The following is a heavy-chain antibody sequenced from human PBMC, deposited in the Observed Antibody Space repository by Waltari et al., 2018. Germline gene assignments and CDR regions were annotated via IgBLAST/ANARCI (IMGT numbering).Heavy chain of an antibody. CDR1: GFTFSSYG. J-gene: IGHJ6*02. CDR3: AKDLGGYCSGGSCYYYGMDV. D-gene: IGHD2-15*01. V-gene: IGHV3-30*18. Sequence: QVQLVESGGGVVQPGRSLRLSCAASGFTFSSYGMHWVRQAPGQGLEWVAGISYDGSNKYYADSVKGRFTISRDNSKNTLYLQMNSLRAEDTAVYYCAKDLGGYCSGGSCYYYGMDVWGQGTTVTVSS. CDR2: ISYDGSNK.